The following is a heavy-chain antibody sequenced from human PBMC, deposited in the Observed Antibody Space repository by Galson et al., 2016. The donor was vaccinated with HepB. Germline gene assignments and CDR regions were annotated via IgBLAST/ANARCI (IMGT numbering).Heavy chain of an antibody. J-gene: IGHJ4*02. CDR2: IHYSGST. Sequence: TLSLTCVVSGASISSGDYSWSWMRQHPEKGLEWIGYIHYSGSTSYNPSLKSRVTISVDTSKNQFSLRLSSMTAADTAVYSCDRGWGSSSSNFFDYWGQGTLVTVSS. D-gene: IGHD6-6*01. CDR3: DRGWGSSSSNFFDY. CDR1: GASISSGDYS. V-gene: IGHV4-31*11.